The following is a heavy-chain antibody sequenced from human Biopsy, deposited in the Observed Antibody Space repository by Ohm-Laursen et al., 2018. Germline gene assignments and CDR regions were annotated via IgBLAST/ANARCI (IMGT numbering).Heavy chain of an antibody. D-gene: IGHD3-22*01. J-gene: IGHJ5*02. V-gene: IGHV4-39*01. Sequence: PSQTLSLTCIVSGVSINDGHYYWGWIRQPPGKGLEWIGSIFYRGSTHYKPSLKSRVNISVDTSKNQFSLKLNSVTAADTAVYYCARDYDTSGYYYVSWGQGTLVTVSS. CDR1: GVSINDGHYY. CDR3: ARDYDTSGYYYVS. CDR2: IFYRGST.